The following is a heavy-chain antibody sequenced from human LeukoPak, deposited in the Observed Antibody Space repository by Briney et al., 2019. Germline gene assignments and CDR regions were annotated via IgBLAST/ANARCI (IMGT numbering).Heavy chain of an antibody. CDR1: GYTFTSYY. D-gene: IGHD3-10*01. V-gene: IGHV1-2*02. CDR2: INPNSGGT. CDR3: ARDDGLLWFGGVFDY. J-gene: IGHJ4*02. Sequence: ASVKVSCKASGYTFTSYYMHWVRQAPGQGLEWMGWINPNSGGTNYQGRVTMTRDTSISTAYMELSRLRSDDTAVYYCARDDGLLWFGGVFDYWGQGTLVTVSS.